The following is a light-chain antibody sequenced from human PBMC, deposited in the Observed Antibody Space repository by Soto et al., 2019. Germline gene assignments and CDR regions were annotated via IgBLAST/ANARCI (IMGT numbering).Light chain of an antibody. CDR2: EVR. Sequence: QSVLTQPPSAPGAPGQSVTISCTGSNTDIGGHKYVSWYQHHPRKAPKLIIYEVRERPSGVPDRFSGSKSGNAASLTVSGHQADDEATYYCSSYTGTNNFVLFGGGTKLTVL. CDR1: NTDIGGHKY. V-gene: IGLV2-8*01. CDR3: SSYTGTNNFVL. J-gene: IGLJ2*01.